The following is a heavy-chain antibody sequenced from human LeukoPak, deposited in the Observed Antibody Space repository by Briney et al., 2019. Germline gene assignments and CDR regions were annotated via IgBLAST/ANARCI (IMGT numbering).Heavy chain of an antibody. CDR2: ISSNGGST. CDR1: GFTFSSYD. J-gene: IGHJ4*02. CDR3: ARVVLSSGWLDY. V-gene: IGHV3-64*01. Sequence: GGSLRLSCAASGFTFSSYDMYWVRQAPGKGLGYVLGISSNGGSTYYAKSVKGRLTISRDNSKNTLYLQMGSLRADDMAVYYCARVVLSSGWLDYWGQGTLVTVSS. D-gene: IGHD6-19*01.